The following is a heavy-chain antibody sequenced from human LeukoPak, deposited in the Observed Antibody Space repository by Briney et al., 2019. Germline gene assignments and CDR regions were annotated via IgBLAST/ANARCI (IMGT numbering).Heavy chain of an antibody. CDR1: GGSISSSSYY. Sequence: SETLSLTCTVSGGSISSSSYYEGWIRQPPGKGLEWIGSIYYSGSTYYNPSLKSRVTISVDTSKNQFSLKLSSVTAADTAVYYCARDRSSSSWGYYFDYWGQGTLVTVSS. CDR3: ARDRSSSSWGYYFDY. CDR2: IYYSGST. V-gene: IGHV4-39*07. J-gene: IGHJ4*02. D-gene: IGHD6-6*01.